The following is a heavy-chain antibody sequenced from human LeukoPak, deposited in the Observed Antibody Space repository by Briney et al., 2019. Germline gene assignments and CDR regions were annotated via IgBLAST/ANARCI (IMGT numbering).Heavy chain of an antibody. CDR3: AADGDIVVVPAAPYYYYGMDV. CDR2: IIPIFGTA. D-gene: IGHD2-2*01. CDR1: GGTFSSYA. Sequence: SVNVSCKASGGTFSSYAISWVRQAPGQGLEWMGGIIPIFGTANYAQKFQGRVTITADESTSTAYMELSSLRSEDTAVYYCAADGDIVVVPAAPYYYYGMDVWGKGTTVTVSS. J-gene: IGHJ6*04. V-gene: IGHV1-69*13.